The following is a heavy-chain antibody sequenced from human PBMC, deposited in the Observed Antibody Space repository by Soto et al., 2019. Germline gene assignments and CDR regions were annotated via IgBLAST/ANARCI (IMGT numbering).Heavy chain of an antibody. CDR3: ARVERGTATTVVDAFDI. Sequence: SETLSLTCTVSGGSISTYYWSWIRQPPGKGLEWIGYVYYSGSTNYNPSLKSRVTISVDRSKNQFSLMLSSVTAADTAVYYCARVERGTATTVVDAFDIWGPGTMVT. D-gene: IGHD1-1*01. V-gene: IGHV4-59*01. J-gene: IGHJ3*02. CDR2: VYYSGST. CDR1: GGSISTYY.